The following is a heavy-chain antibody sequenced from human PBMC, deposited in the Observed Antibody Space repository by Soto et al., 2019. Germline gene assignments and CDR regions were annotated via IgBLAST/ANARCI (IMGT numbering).Heavy chain of an antibody. V-gene: IGHV1-2*04. D-gene: IGHD3-3*01. Sequence: GASVKVSCKASGYTFTGYYMHWVRQAPGQGLEWMGWINPNSGGTNYAQKFQGWVTMTRDTSISTAYMELSRLRSDDTAVYYCARSSLSRIFGVVIHYYGMDVWGQGTTVTVSS. CDR2: INPNSGGT. CDR1: GYTFTGYY. CDR3: ARSSLSRIFGVVIHYYGMDV. J-gene: IGHJ6*02.